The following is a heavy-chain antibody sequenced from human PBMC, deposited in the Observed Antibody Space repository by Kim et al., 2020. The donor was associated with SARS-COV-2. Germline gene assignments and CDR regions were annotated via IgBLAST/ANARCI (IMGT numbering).Heavy chain of an antibody. J-gene: IGHJ4*02. Sequence: SETLSLTCAVYGGSFSGYYWSWIRQPPGKGLEWIGEINHSGSTNYNPSLKSRVTISVDTSKNQFSLKLSSVTAADTAVYYCARGPRPSFRLGYCSSTSCYVPTVSRSLGFDYWGQGTLVTVSS. CDR1: GGSFSGYY. V-gene: IGHV4-34*01. CDR3: ARGPRPSFRLGYCSSTSCYVPTVSRSLGFDY. CDR2: INHSGST. D-gene: IGHD2-2*01.